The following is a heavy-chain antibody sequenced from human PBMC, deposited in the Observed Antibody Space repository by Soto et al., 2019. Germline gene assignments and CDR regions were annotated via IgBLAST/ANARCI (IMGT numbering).Heavy chain of an antibody. J-gene: IGHJ4*02. CDR2: IWYDGSNK. CDR1: GFTFSSYG. D-gene: IGHD3-22*01. V-gene: IGHV3-33*01. CDR3: ARDDYYDSSGYYPVG. Sequence: QVQLVESGGGVVQPGRSLRLSCAASGFTFSSYGMHWVRQAPGKGLEWVAVIWYDGSNKYYADSVKGRFTISRDNSKNTLYLQMNSLRAEDTAVYYCARDDYYDSSGYYPVGWGQGSLVTVSS.